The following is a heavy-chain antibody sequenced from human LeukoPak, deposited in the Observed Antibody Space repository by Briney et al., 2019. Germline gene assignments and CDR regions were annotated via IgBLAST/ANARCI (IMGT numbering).Heavy chain of an antibody. D-gene: IGHD3-22*01. CDR3: ARGTPSPYDSSGYYLDAFDI. J-gene: IGHJ3*02. CDR1: GGSISSYY. Sequence: SETLSLTCTVSGGSISSYYWSWIRQPAGKGLEWIGRIYTSGSTNYNPSLRSRVTMSVDTSKNQFSLKLSSVTAADTAVYYCARGTPSPYDSSGYYLDAFDIWGQGTMVTVSS. V-gene: IGHV4-4*07. CDR2: IYTSGST.